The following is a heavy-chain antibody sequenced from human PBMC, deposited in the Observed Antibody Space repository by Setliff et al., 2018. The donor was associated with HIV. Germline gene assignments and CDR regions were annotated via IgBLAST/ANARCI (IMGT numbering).Heavy chain of an antibody. CDR2: IIPIFGTA. CDR3: ARASVVVTAGDIGNYYYMDV. J-gene: IGHJ6*03. V-gene: IGHV1-69*13. Sequence: ASVKVSCKASGGTFSSYAISWVRQAPGQGLEWMGGIIPIFGTANYAQKFQGRVTITADESTSTAYVGLSSLGSEDTAVYYCARASVVVTAGDIGNYYYMDVWGKGTTVTVSS. CDR1: GGTFSSYA. D-gene: IGHD2-2*01.